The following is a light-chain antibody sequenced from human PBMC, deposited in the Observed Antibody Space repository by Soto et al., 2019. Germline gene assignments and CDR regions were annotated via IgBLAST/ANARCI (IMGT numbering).Light chain of an antibody. V-gene: IGKV3-15*01. Sequence: EIVMTQSPATLSVSPGEGATLSCKASQSVSSKLAWYQQKPGQAPRVLIYGAFTRATGIPSRFSGSGSGTELTPPISSLQSADFEVYYCLQYHDWPFPFGPGTKLEIK. J-gene: IGKJ2*01. CDR1: QSVSSK. CDR2: GAF. CDR3: LQYHDWPFP.